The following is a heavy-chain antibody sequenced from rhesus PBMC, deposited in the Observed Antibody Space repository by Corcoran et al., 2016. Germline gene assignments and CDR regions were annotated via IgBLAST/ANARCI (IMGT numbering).Heavy chain of an antibody. Sequence: QVQLQESGPGLVKPSETLSLTCGVPGYSISSGSGWSWTRKSPGKGLDWIGYIGGNSVSTNYNPSLRSRVTISKDTSKNQFSLKLYSVTAADTAVYYCAMYDTMTALDYWGQGVLVTVSS. J-gene: IGHJ4*01. D-gene: IGHD3-28*01. V-gene: IGHV4-127*01. CDR3: AMYDTMTALDY. CDR1: GYSISSGSG. CDR2: IGGNSVST.